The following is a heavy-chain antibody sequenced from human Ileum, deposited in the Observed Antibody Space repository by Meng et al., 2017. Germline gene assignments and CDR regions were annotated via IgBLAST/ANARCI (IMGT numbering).Heavy chain of an antibody. Sequence: QVQLVESGGGVVQPGRSLRLSCAASGFTFSSYAMHWVRQAPGKGLEWVAVISYDGSNKYYADSVKGRFTISRDNSKNTLYLQMNSLRAEDSALYYCTNDRLNHWGQGALVTVSS. CDR2: ISYDGSNK. V-gene: IGHV3-30*04. J-gene: IGHJ1*01. D-gene: IGHD1-1*01. CDR1: GFTFSSYA. CDR3: TNDRLNH.